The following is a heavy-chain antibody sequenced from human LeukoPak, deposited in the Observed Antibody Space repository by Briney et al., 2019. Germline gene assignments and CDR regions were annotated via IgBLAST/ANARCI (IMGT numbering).Heavy chain of an antibody. CDR2: ISSSSSYI. D-gene: IGHD1-26*01. CDR1: GFTFSSYS. J-gene: IGHJ4*02. CDR3: AMSGNWWELRGY. Sequence: GGSLRPSCAASGFTFSSYSMNWVRQAPGKGLEWVSSISSSSSYIYYADSVKGRFTISRDNAKNSLYLQMNSLRAEDTAVYYCAMSGNWWELRGYWGQGTLVTVSS. V-gene: IGHV3-21*01.